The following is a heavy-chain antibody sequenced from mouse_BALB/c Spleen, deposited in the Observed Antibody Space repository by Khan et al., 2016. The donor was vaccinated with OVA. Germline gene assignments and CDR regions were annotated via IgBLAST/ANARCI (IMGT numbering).Heavy chain of an antibody. CDR3: ARPGNRYERVFDY. J-gene: IGHJ2*01. Sequence: VQLKQSGPELVKPGASVKMSCKASGYTFSRYVMHWVKQKPGQGLEWIGYINPYNDGTKYNEKFKGKARLTSDKSSSTAYMELSSLTSEDSAVYYCARPGNRYERVFDYWGQGTTLTVSS. CDR1: GYTFSRYV. D-gene: IGHD2-14*01. CDR2: INPYNDGT. V-gene: IGHV1S136*01.